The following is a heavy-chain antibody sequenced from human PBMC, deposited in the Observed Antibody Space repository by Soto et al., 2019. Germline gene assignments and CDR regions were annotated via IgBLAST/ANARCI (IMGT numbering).Heavy chain of an antibody. J-gene: IGHJ4*02. CDR1: GFSLSTVGVG. Sequence: QITLNESGPTLVKPTQTLTLTCTFSGFSLSTVGVGVNWIRQPPGKALEWLAIIYWDDDKRYSPSLKSRLTITKDTSKYQVVLKMTNMDPVDTATYYCAHHLVRGTFDYWGQGMLVTVSS. CDR2: IYWDDDK. CDR3: AHHLVRGTFDY. D-gene: IGHD3-16*01. V-gene: IGHV2-5*02.